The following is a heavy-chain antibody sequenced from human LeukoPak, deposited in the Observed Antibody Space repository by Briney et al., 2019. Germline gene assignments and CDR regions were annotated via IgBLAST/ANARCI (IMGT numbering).Heavy chain of an antibody. CDR2: ISNSGSIM. CDR3: ARDWRSSWSVFDY. D-gene: IGHD6-13*01. J-gene: IGHJ4*02. Sequence: PGGSLRLSCAASGFVFSSYEMIWVRQAPGKGLEWVSYISNSGSIMYCADSVKGRFTISRDNAKNSLYLQMNSLRAEDTAVYYCARDWRSSWSVFDYWGQGTLVTVSS. CDR1: GFVFSSYE. V-gene: IGHV3-48*03.